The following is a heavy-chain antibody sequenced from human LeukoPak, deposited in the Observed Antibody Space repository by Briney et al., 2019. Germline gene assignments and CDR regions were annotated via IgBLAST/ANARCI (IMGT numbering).Heavy chain of an antibody. CDR1: GFTFSSYW. D-gene: IGHD3-3*01. CDR2: IKQDGSEK. Sequence: GGSLRLSCAASGFTFSSYWMSWVRQAPGKGLEWVANIKQDGSEKYYVDSVKGRFTIFRDNAKNSLYLQMNSLRAEDTAVYYCARDRGYDFWSGYYNHYYYGMDVWGQGTTVTVSS. CDR3: ARDRGYDFWSGYYNHYYYGMDV. V-gene: IGHV3-7*01. J-gene: IGHJ6*02.